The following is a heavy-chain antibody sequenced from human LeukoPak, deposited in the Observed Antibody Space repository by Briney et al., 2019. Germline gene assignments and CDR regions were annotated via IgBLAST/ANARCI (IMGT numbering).Heavy chain of an antibody. CDR2: IYTSGST. CDR1: GGSISSGSYY. V-gene: IGHV4-61*02. Sequence: SETLSLTCTVSGGSISSGSYYWSWIRQPAGKGLEWIGRIYTSGSTNYNPSLKSRVTIPVDTSKNQFSLKLSSVTAADTAVYYCARERRWDFDYWGQGTLVTVSS. J-gene: IGHJ4*02. D-gene: IGHD5-24*01. CDR3: ARERRWDFDY.